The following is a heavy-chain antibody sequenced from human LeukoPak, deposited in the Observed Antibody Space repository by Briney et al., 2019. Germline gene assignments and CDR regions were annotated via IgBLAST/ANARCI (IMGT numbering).Heavy chain of an antibody. CDR2: IRYDGTYK. CDR3: ARVRGGSGRSYAADAFDI. V-gene: IGHV3-30*02. CDR1: GFTFRSYG. D-gene: IGHD1-26*01. J-gene: IGHJ3*02. Sequence: GGSLRLSCAASGFTFRSYGMHWVRQAPGKGLEWVAIIRYDGTYKYYADSVKGRFTISRDNSKNTLYLQMNSLRAEDTAVYYCARVRGGSGRSYAADAFDIWGQGTMVTVSS.